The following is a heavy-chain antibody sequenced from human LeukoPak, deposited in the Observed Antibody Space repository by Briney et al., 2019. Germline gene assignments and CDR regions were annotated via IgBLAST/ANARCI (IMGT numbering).Heavy chain of an antibody. Sequence: GGSLRLSCAASGFTFSDYYMSWIRHAPGKGLEWVSAIIGSGGSTYYADSVKRRFTISRDNSKNTLYLQMNSLRAEDTAVYYCAKGRYSGYESLFDYWGQGTLVTVSS. D-gene: IGHD5-12*01. J-gene: IGHJ4*02. CDR1: GFTFSDYY. CDR3: AKGRYSGYESLFDY. V-gene: IGHV3-23*01. CDR2: IIGSGGST.